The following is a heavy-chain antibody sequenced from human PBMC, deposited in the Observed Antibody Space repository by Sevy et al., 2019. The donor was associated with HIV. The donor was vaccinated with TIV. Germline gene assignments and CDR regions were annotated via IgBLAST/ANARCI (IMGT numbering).Heavy chain of an antibody. CDR1: RYTFTDYY. V-gene: IGHV1-2*02. J-gene: IGHJ6*01. CDR2: INPNDGVT. CDR3: ARLTTKPTSAEYGLDV. Sequence: ASVKVSCKASRYTFTDYYVHWVRQAPGQGLEWMGWINPNDGVTKYAQRFQGRFTMTRDTSISTAYMDLDRLTPDDTAVYYCARLTTKPTSAEYGLDVWGQGTTVTVSS. D-gene: IGHD4-17*01.